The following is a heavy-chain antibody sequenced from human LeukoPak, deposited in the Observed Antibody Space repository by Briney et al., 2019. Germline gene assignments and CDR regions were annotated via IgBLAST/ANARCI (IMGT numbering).Heavy chain of an antibody. V-gene: IGHV1-24*01. J-gene: IGHJ4*02. CDR2: FDPEDGET. CDR1: GYTLTELS. Sequence: GASVKVSCKVSGYTLTELSMHWVRQAPGKGVEGMGGFDPEDGETIYAQKFQGRVTMTEDTSTDTAYMELSSLRSEDTAVYYCASILWFGEFNPYFDYWGQGTLVTVSS. CDR3: ASILWFGEFNPYFDY. D-gene: IGHD3-10*01.